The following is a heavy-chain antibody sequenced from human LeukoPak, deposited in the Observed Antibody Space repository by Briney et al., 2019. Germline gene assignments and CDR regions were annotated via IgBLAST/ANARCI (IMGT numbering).Heavy chain of an antibody. D-gene: IGHD4-17*01. Sequence: GESLRLSCAASGFTFSTYSMNWLRLAPGKGLEWVSSISPDSNYKYYVDSVKGRFTISRDNAKNSLYLQMNSLRAEDTAVYYCARDVVDYGDYPWGQGTLVTVSS. CDR3: ARDVVDYGDYP. J-gene: IGHJ5*02. V-gene: IGHV3-21*01. CDR1: GFTFSTYS. CDR2: ISPDSNYK.